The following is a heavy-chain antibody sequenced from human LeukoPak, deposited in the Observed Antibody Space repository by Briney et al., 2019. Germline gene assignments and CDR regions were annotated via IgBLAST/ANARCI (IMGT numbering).Heavy chain of an antibody. CDR2: INWNGGST. V-gene: IGHV3-20*04. Sequence: PGGSLRLSCAASGFTFHSYGLNWVRQAPGKGLEWVSGINWNGGSTGYADSVKGRFTISRDNARNSLYLQMNSLRAEDTALYYCARIAMAGIGDGFDIWGQGTMVTVSS. D-gene: IGHD6-19*01. CDR3: ARIAMAGIGDGFDI. CDR1: GFTFHSYG. J-gene: IGHJ3*02.